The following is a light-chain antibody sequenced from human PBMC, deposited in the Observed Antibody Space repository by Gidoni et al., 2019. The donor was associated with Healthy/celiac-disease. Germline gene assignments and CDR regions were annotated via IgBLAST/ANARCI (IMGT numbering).Light chain of an antibody. CDR2: DAS. J-gene: IGKJ1*01. CDR1: QSISSW. Sequence: DIQMTQSPSTLSASVGDRVTITCRASQSISSWLAWYQQKPEKAPKFLIYDASSLESGVPSRFSGSGSGTEFTLTISSLQPDDFATYYCQQYNSYLWTFGQGTKVEIK. V-gene: IGKV1-5*01. CDR3: QQYNSYLWT.